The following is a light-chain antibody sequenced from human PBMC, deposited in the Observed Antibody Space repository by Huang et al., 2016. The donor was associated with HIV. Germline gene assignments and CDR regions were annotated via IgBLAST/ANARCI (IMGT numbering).Light chain of an antibody. CDR1: DRISSNH. CDR3: QQYGGSPRYT. J-gene: IGKJ2*01. CDR2: GAS. V-gene: IGKV3-20*01. Sequence: EIVLTQSPGTLSLSPGERVTLSCRASDRISSNHVAGYQHKSGQAPRLLIYGASTRATGIADRCSGSGSGTDFTLSISRLEPEDFAVYYCQQYGGSPRYTFGQGTKLEI.